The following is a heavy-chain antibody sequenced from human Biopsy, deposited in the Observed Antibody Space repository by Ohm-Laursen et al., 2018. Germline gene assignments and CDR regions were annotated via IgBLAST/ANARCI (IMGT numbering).Heavy chain of an antibody. CDR1: GGSISSSTTYY. V-gene: IGHV4-39*01. J-gene: IGHJ5*02. CDR3: ARHPTGFWFDP. CDR2: IYNNKTT. Sequence: PSETLSLTCTVSGGSISSSTTYYWAWPRQPPGKALEWIGRIYNNKTTFYNPSLKGRVTIPVDKPTNQLSMKGSSVTAADTALYFCARHPTGFWFDPWGQGTLVTVSS.